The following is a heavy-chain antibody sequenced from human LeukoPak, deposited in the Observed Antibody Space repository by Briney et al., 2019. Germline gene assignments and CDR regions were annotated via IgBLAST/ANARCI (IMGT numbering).Heavy chain of an antibody. CDR1: GGTFSSCA. Sequence: GSSVKVSCKASGGTFSSCAISWVRQAPGQGREGMGGIIPIFGTANYAQKFQGRVTITADESTSTAYMELSSLRSEDTAVYCCARVVVVAALSGTPYYFDYWGQGTLVTVSS. CDR3: ARVVVVAALSGTPYYFDY. J-gene: IGHJ4*02. V-gene: IGHV1-69*01. D-gene: IGHD2-15*01. CDR2: IIPIFGTA.